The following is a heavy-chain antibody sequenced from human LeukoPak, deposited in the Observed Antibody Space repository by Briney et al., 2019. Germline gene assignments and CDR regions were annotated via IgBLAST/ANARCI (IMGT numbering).Heavy chain of an antibody. CDR3: ATWPDADYYGSGSFDY. Sequence: ASVKVSCKVSGYTLTELSMHWVRQAPGKGLEWMGGFDPEDGETIYAQKFQGRVTMTEETSTDTAYMELSSLRSEDTAVYYCATWPDADYYGSGSFDYWGQGTLVTVS. CDR2: FDPEDGET. J-gene: IGHJ4*02. CDR1: GYTLTELS. V-gene: IGHV1-24*01. D-gene: IGHD3-10*01.